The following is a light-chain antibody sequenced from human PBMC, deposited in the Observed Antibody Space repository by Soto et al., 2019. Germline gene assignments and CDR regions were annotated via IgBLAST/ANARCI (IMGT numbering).Light chain of an antibody. CDR3: LFFDSSLSVV. CDR2: GNT. V-gene: IGLV1-40*01. CDR1: SSNIGAGYD. Sequence: QSVLTQPPSVSGAPGQRVTISGTGSSSNIGAGYDVHWYQQLTGRAPKLLIYGNTNRPSGVPDRFSVSKSGTSASLAITGLQAEDEADYYCLFFDSSLSVVFGGWTKLTVL. J-gene: IGLJ2*01.